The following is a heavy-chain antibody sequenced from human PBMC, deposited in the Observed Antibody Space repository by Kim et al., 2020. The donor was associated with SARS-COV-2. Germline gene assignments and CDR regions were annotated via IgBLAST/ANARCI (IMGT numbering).Heavy chain of an antibody. Sequence: GGSLRLSCAGSGFSFSDSNIHWVRQASGKGLEWVGRITSKASNYATKYSESLNGRFSISRDDSHNTAYLQMNSLRTDDAAIYYCTSYLKTCPLGYWGQGTLVTVSS. CDR1: GFSFSDSN. CDR2: ITSKASNYAT. V-gene: IGHV3-73*01. J-gene: IGHJ4*02. CDR3: TSYLKTCPLGY. D-gene: IGHD2-21*01.